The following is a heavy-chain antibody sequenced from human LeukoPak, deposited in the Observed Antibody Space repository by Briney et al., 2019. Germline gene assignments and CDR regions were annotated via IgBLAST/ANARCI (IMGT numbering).Heavy chain of an antibody. J-gene: IGHJ4*02. Sequence: SVKVSCKASGGTFSSYAISWVRQAPGQGLEWMGGIIPIFGTANYAQKFQGRVTITADKSTSTAYMELSSLRSGDTAVYYCARVASHLSSSLMDYWGQGTLVTVSS. V-gene: IGHV1-69*06. D-gene: IGHD6-13*01. CDR2: IIPIFGTA. CDR1: GGTFSSYA. CDR3: ARVASHLSSSLMDY.